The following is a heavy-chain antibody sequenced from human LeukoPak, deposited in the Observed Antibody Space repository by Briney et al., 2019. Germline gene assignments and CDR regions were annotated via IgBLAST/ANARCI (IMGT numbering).Heavy chain of an antibody. CDR1: GYTFTSYD. J-gene: IGHJ6*02. CDR3: ASTLLGHYYYGMDV. CDR2: MNPNSCNT. V-gene: IGHV1-8*01. D-gene: IGHD2-21*01. Sequence: ASVKVSCKASGYTFTSYDINWVRQATGQGLEWMGWMNPNSCNTGYAQKFQGRVTMTRNTSISTAYMELSSLRSEDTAVYYCASTLLGHYYYGMDVWGQGTTVTVSS.